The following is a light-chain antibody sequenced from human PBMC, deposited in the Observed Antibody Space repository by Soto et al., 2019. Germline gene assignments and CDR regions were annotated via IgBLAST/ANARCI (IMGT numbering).Light chain of an antibody. J-gene: IGKJ1*01. CDR2: AAS. CDR3: QQSYSTPWT. CDR1: QSISSY. Sequence: DIQMTQSPSSLSASVGDRVTITCRASQSISSYLNWYQQKPGKAPKLLIYAASSLQSGVPSKFRGSGSGTVFTLTISSLQPEDFATYYCQQSYSTPWTFGQGTKVEIK. V-gene: IGKV1-39*01.